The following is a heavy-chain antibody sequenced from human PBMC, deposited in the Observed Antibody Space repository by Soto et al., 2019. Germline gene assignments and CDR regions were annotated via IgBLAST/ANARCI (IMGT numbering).Heavy chain of an antibody. V-gene: IGHV3-30*18. CDR3: AKDLDWLRIAASLGMDV. CDR2: ISYDGSNK. J-gene: IGHJ6*02. CDR1: GFTFRSYG. Sequence: QVQLVESGGGVVQPGRSLRLSCAASGFTFRSYGMHWVRQAPGKGLEWVAVISYDGSNKYYADSVKGRFTISRDNSKNTLYLQMNSLRAEDTAVYYCAKDLDWLRIAASLGMDVWGQGTTVTVSS. D-gene: IGHD6-25*01.